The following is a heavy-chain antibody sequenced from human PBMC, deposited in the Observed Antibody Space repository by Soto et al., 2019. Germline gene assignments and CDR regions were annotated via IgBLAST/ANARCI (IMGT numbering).Heavy chain of an antibody. Sequence: GGSLRLSCAASGFTFSSYAMSWVRQAPGKGLEWVSSISGSGGGTYYADSVKGRFTFSRDDSKNTLYLQMNSLRAEDTAVYYCAKFGMATTKRSPPYYIDYWGQGALVTVSS. J-gene: IGHJ4*02. CDR1: GFTFSSYA. CDR2: ISGSGGGT. V-gene: IGHV3-23*01. D-gene: IGHD1-1*01. CDR3: AKFGMATTKRSPPYYIDY.